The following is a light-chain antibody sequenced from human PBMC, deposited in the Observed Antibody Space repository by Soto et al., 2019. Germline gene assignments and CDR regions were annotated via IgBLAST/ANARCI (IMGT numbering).Light chain of an antibody. CDR2: DAS. CDR3: QYGGA. CDR1: QSISYY. J-gene: IGKJ3*01. Sequence: EVLLTQSPAILSLSPGERATLSCRAGQSISYYVAWYQQKPGQAPRLLIYDASTRATDIPARFSGRGSGTDFTLTISSLEPDDFAVYYCQYGGAFGPGTKVEIK. V-gene: IGKV3-11*01.